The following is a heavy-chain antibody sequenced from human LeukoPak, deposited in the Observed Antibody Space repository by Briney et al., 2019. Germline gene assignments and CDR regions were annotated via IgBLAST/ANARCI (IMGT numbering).Heavy chain of an antibody. CDR1: GFTFDDYA. Sequence: GGSLRLSCAASGFTFDDYAMHWVRQAPGKGLEWVSGISWNSGSIGYADSVKGRFTISRDNAKNSLYLQMNSLRAEDTALYYCAKDFGESTYYFDYWGQGTLVTVSS. J-gene: IGHJ4*02. V-gene: IGHV3-9*01. CDR2: ISWNSGSI. D-gene: IGHD3-10*01. CDR3: AKDFGESTYYFDY.